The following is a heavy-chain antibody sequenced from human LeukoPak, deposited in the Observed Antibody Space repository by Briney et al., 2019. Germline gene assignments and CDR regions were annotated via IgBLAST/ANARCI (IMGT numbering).Heavy chain of an antibody. V-gene: IGHV4-59*12. CDR3: ARTPQQQLVNDY. CDR2: IYHSGTT. Sequence: SETLSLTCTVSGGSINNYYWSWIRQPPGKRPEWIASIYHSGTTFYKPSLRSRVVLSVATSKNQFSLKLSSVTAADTAVYYCARTPQQQLVNDYWGQGTLVTVSS. CDR1: GGSINNYY. J-gene: IGHJ4*02. D-gene: IGHD6-13*01.